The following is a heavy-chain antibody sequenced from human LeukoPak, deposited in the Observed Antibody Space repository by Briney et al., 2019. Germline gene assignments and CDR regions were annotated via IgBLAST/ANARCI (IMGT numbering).Heavy chain of an antibody. CDR2: IYYSGST. CDR1: GGSINYYY. J-gene: IGHJ5*02. Sequence: SETLSLTCTVSGGSINYYYWNWIRQPPGKGLEWIGRIYYSGSTNYNSSLKSRVTISVDTSRNQFSLKLSSLTAADTAVYYCARGKAAAASTLPFDPWGQGTLVTVSS. CDR3: ARGKAAAASTLPFDP. D-gene: IGHD6-13*01. V-gene: IGHV4-59*01.